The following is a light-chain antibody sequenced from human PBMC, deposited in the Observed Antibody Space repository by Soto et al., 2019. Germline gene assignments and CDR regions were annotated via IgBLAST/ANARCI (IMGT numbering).Light chain of an antibody. Sequence: DIQMTQSPSTLSASVGDRVTITCRASHSISSSLAWYQQKPGKAPKVLIYEASSLERGVPSRFRGSGYGTDFTLTISSLQPDDFATYYCQQYDSYWTFGQGTKVEIK. CDR3: QQYDSYWT. CDR2: EAS. CDR1: HSISSS. J-gene: IGKJ1*01. V-gene: IGKV1-5*03.